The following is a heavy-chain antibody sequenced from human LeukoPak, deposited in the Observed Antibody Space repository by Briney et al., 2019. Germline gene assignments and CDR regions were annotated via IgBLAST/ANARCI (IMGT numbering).Heavy chain of an antibody. CDR3: AGDRDNFDY. J-gene: IGHJ4*02. CDR2: INAGNGNT. CDR1: GSTFTSYA. Sequence: ASVKVSCKASGSTFTSYAMHWVRQAPGQRLEWMGWINAGNGNTKYSQKFQGRVTITRDTSASTANMELSSRRSEYAAVCYCAGDRDNFDYWGQRTLVTVSS. D-gene: IGHD2-15*01. V-gene: IGHV1-3*01.